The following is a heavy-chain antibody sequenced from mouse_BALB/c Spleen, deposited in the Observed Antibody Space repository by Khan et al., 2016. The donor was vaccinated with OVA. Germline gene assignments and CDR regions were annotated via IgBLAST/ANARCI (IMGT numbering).Heavy chain of an antibody. CDR1: GFTFSTYG. CDR3: ARLAYYYDSEGFAY. CDR2: ISTGGHYT. Sequence: VQLKESGGDLVEPGGSLKLSCAASGFTFSTYGMSWVRQTPDKRLEWVATISTGGHYTYYPDSVRGRFTISRDNAKNPLYLQMTSLKSEDTAMFYGARLAYYYDSEGFAYWGQGTLVTVSA. V-gene: IGHV5-6*01. J-gene: IGHJ3*01. D-gene: IGHD1-1*01.